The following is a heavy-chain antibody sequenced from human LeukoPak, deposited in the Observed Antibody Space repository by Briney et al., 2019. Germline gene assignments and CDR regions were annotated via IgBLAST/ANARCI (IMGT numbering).Heavy chain of an antibody. Sequence: SGPALVKPTQTLTLTCTFSGFSLSTSGMRVSWIRQLPGKALEWLARIDRDDDKYYTTSLKTRLSLSKNTAKTQVVLTMPNMDPVDTATYSGARYYYDSSGYSFDYWGQGTLVTVSS. CDR3: ARYYYDSSGYSFDY. J-gene: IGHJ4*02. CDR1: GFSLSTSGMR. CDR2: IDRDDDK. D-gene: IGHD3-22*01. V-gene: IGHV2-70*04.